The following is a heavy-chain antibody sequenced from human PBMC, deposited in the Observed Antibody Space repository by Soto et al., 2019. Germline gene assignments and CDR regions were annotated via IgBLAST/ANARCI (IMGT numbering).Heavy chain of an antibody. CDR3: AGDGSGSYEWVFGY. V-gene: IGHV3-30*03. Sequence: PGGSLRLSCVVSGFTFRSYGMHWVRQAPGKGLVWVALISYDGSSKYYADSVKGRFTISRDNSKNTLYLQMNSLRAEDTAVYYCAGDGSGSYEWVFGYWGQGTQVTVSS. CDR2: ISYDGSSK. CDR1: GFTFRSYG. D-gene: IGHD1-26*01. J-gene: IGHJ4*02.